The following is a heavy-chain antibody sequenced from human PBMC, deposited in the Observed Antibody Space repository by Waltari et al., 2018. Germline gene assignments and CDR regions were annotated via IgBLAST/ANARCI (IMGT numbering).Heavy chain of an antibody. V-gene: IGHV3-23*01. J-gene: IGHJ3*02. CDR2: ISGSGGST. D-gene: IGHD3-10*01. CDR1: KFTFRSYA. Sequence: EVQLLESGGGLVQPGGSLSLSCAASKFTFRSYAMSWVRQAPGKGLEWVSDISGSGGSTYYADSVKGRFTISRDNSKNTLYLQMNSLRAEDTAVYYCAKVEPYYKDAFDIWGQGTMVTVSS. CDR3: AKVEPYYKDAFDI.